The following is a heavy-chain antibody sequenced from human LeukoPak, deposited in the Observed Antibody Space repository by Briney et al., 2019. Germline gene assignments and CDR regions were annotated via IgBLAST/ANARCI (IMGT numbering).Heavy chain of an antibody. CDR1: GGSVSSGSYY. Sequence: SETLSLTCTVSGGSVSSGSYYWSWIRQPPGKGLEWIGYIYYSGSTNYNPSLKSRVTISVDTSKNQFSLKLSSVTAADTAVYYCASKFSLRGKWQNFDSWGQGTLVTVSS. D-gene: IGHD4-17*01. J-gene: IGHJ4*02. CDR3: ASKFSLRGKWQNFDS. CDR2: IYYSGST. V-gene: IGHV4-61*01.